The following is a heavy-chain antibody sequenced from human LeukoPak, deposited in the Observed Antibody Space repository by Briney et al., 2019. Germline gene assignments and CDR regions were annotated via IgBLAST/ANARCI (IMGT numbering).Heavy chain of an antibody. CDR3: ARGGNWDFDY. Sequence: KPSETLSLTCTVSGGSVSSGSYYWSWIRQPPGKGLEWIGEIYHSGSTNYNPSLKSRVTISVDKSKNQFSLKLSSVTAADTAVYYCARGGNWDFDYWGQGVLVIVSS. V-gene: IGHV4-61*01. J-gene: IGHJ4*02. CDR1: GGSVSSGSYY. CDR2: IYHSGST. D-gene: IGHD7-27*01.